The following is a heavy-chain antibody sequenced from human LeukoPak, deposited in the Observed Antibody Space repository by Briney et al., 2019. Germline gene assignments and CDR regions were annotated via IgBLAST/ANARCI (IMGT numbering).Heavy chain of an antibody. V-gene: IGHV3-7*01. CDR1: GFNFGVFW. CDR3: ARLFDGVTTFDY. D-gene: IGHD1-1*01. Sequence: GGSLRLSCAASGFNFGVFWMSWVRQAPGRGLQWVASMNEGGSHIYYEDSVKGRFTISRDNARKSPFLQMNSLRAEDTAVYYCARLFDGVTTFDYWGQGALVTVSS. CDR2: MNEGGSHI. J-gene: IGHJ4*02.